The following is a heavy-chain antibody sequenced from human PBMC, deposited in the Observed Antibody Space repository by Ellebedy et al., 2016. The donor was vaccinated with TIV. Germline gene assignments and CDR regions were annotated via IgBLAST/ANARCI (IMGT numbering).Heavy chain of an antibody. Sequence: SETLSLXXAVSGGSISSGGYSWSWIRQPPGKGLEWIGYIYHSGSTYYNPSLKSRVTISVDTSKNQFSLKLSSVTAADTAVYYCARLWFGEFHDAFDIWGQGTMVTVSS. D-gene: IGHD3-10*01. CDR1: GGSISSGGYS. CDR2: IYHSGST. V-gene: IGHV4-30-2*01. CDR3: ARLWFGEFHDAFDI. J-gene: IGHJ3*02.